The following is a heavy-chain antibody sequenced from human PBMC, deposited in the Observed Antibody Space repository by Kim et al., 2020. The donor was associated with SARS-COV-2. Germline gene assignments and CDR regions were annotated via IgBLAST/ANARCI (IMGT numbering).Heavy chain of an antibody. Sequence: YYVESVNGRFTISRDNSKNALYLQMSRLRVEDTAVYYCATNLAAAGVVWGQGTLVTVSS. J-gene: IGHJ4*02. D-gene: IGHD6-13*01. V-gene: IGHV3-66*01. CDR3: ATNLAAAGVV.